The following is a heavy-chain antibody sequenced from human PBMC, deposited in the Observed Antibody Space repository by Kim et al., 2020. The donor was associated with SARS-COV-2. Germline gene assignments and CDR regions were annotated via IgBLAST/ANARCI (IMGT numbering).Heavy chain of an antibody. D-gene: IGHD3-10*01. CDR3: ARVVGYYGSGSYYY. Sequence: AQKFQGRVTITADKSTSTAYMELSSLRSEDTAVYYCARVVGYYGSGSYYYWGQGTLVTVSS. J-gene: IGHJ4*02. V-gene: IGHV1-69*04.